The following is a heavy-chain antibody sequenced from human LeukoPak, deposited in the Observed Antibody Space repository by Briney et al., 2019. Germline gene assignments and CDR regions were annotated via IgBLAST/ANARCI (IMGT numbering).Heavy chain of an antibody. CDR3: ASPLAGYCSSISCPDY. CDR1: GYTFTGYY. J-gene: IGHJ4*02. Sequence: ASVKVSCKASGYTFTGYYMHWVRQAPGQGLEWMGWINPNSGGTNYAQKFQGRVTMTRDTSISTAYMELSRLRSDDTAVYYCASPLAGYCSSISCPDYWGQGTLVTVSS. D-gene: IGHD2-2*01. CDR2: INPNSGGT. V-gene: IGHV1-2*02.